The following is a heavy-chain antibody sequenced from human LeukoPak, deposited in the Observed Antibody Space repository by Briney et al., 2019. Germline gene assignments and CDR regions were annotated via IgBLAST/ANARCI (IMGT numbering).Heavy chain of an antibody. CDR2: IIAYNGNT. J-gene: IGHJ5*02. Sequence: GASVKVSCKASGYTFTSYGISWGRQAPGQGLEWMGWIIAYNGNTNYAQNLQGRVTMTTDTSTSTAYMELRSLRSDDTAVSYCARGMTTVTTWSWFDPWGQGTLVTVSS. V-gene: IGHV1-18*01. CDR1: GYTFTSYG. D-gene: IGHD4-17*01. CDR3: ARGMTTVTTWSWFDP.